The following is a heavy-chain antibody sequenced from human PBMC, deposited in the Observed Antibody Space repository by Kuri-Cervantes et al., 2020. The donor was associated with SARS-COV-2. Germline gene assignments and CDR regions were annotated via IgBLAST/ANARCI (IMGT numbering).Heavy chain of an antibody. CDR2: VRGKANNYAT. CDR1: GFLFSASA. J-gene: IGHJ4*02. Sequence: GGSLRLSCEVSGFLFSASAIHWVRQGSGKGLEWVGRVRGKANNYATAYAASVKGRFTISRDDSKNMAYLQMNSLKTEDTAAYYCTTLIDCWGQGALVTVSS. CDR3: TTLIDC. V-gene: IGHV3-73*01.